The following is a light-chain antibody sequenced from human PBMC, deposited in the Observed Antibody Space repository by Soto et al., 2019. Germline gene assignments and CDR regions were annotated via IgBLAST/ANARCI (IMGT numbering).Light chain of an antibody. V-gene: IGLV2-14*01. CDR2: DVT. CDR1: SSDVGGYNS. CDR3: SSFTSSMTNV. J-gene: IGLJ1*01. Sequence: QSALTQPASVSGSPGQSITISCTGTSSDVGGYNSVSWYQQHPGKAPKLILYDVTDRPSGLSYRFSGSKSGNTASLTISGLQAADEADYFCSSFTSSMTNVFGSGTKLTVL.